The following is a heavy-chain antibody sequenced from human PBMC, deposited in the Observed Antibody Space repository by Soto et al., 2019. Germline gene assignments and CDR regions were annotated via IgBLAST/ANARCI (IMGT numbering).Heavy chain of an antibody. Sequence: ASVKVSCKTSGYSFTGYYIHWVRQAPGQVLEWMGWINPNSGATNYAQKFQGRVTMTGDTSISTAYMELKRLRSDDTAVYYCAREFSYDRSGYSNWFDPWGQGTLVTVSS. V-gene: IGHV1-2*02. CDR1: GYSFTGYY. D-gene: IGHD3-22*01. J-gene: IGHJ5*02. CDR3: AREFSYDRSGYSNWFDP. CDR2: INPNSGAT.